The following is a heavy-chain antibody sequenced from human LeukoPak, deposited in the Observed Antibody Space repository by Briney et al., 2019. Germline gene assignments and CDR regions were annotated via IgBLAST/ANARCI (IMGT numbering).Heavy chain of an antibody. CDR3: ANFASGGWLRFVRFDY. CDR2: IRYDGSNK. J-gene: IGHJ4*02. V-gene: IGHV3-30*02. CDR1: GFTFSSYG. Sequence: GGSLRLSCAASGFTFSSYGMHWVRQAPGKGLEWVAFIRYDGSNKYYADSVKGRFTISRDNSKNTLYLQMNSLRAEDAAVYYCANFASGGWLRFVRFDYWGQGTLVTVSS. D-gene: IGHD5-12*01.